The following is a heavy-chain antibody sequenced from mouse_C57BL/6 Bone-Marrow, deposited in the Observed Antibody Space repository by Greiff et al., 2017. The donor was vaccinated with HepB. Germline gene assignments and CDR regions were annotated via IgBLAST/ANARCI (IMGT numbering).Heavy chain of an antibody. CDR2: IHPNSGST. J-gene: IGHJ3*01. Sequence: QVHVKQPGAELVKPGASVKLSCKASGYTFTSYWMHWVKQRPGQGLEWIGMIHPNSGSTNYNEKFKSKATLTVDKSSSTAYMQLSSLTSEDSAVYYCATLYPAYWGQGTLVTVSA. V-gene: IGHV1-64*01. CDR3: ATLYPAY. D-gene: IGHD2-1*01. CDR1: GYTFTSYW.